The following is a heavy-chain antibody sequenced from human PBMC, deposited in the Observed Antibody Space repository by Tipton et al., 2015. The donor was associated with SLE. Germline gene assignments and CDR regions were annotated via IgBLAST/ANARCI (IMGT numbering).Heavy chain of an antibody. CDR1: GFTFSSYA. CDR2: ISYDGSNK. V-gene: IGHV3-30*04. CDR3: ARDGLDAFDI. D-gene: IGHD6-19*01. J-gene: IGHJ3*02. Sequence: SLRLSCAASGFTFSSYAMHWVRQAPGKGLEWVAVISYDGSNKYYAESVKGRFTISRDNSKNTLYLQMNSLRAEDTAVYYCARDGLDAFDIWGQGTMVTVSS.